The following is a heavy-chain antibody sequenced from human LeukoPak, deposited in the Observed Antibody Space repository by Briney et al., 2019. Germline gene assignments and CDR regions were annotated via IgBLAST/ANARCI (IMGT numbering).Heavy chain of an antibody. CDR3: ARDPGSLRADY. D-gene: IGHD1-14*01. J-gene: IGHJ4*02. CDR1: GYTFTGYY. Sequence: GASVKVSCKASGYTFTGYYIHWVRQAPGQGLEWMGWINTNSGGTSYAQKFQGRVTMTRDTSISTTYMDLSSLRSDDTAVYYCARDPGSLRADYWGQGTLVTVSS. CDR2: INTNSGGT. V-gene: IGHV1-2*02.